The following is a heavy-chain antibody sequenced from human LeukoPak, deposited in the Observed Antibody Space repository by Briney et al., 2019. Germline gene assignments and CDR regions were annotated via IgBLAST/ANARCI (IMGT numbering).Heavy chain of an antibody. V-gene: IGHV3-21*01. D-gene: IGHD4-23*01. Sequence: GGSLRLSCAASGFTFSSYAMSWVRQAPGKGLEWVSSITGSSSHIYYADSVKGRFTISRDNAKNSLYLQMNSLRADDTAVYYCARFSQAVVAPVGYFDLWGRGTLVTVSS. CDR2: ITGSSSHI. CDR3: ARFSQAVVAPVGYFDL. J-gene: IGHJ2*01. CDR1: GFTFSSYA.